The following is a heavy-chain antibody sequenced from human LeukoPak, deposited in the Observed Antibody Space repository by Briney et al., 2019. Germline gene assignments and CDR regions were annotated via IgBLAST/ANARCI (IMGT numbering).Heavy chain of an antibody. V-gene: IGHV4-31*03. D-gene: IGHD3-22*01. CDR2: IYYSGST. CDR1: GGSISSGGYY. Sequence: SETLSLTCTVSGGSISSGGYYWSWMRQHPGKGLESIGYIYYSGSTYYNPSLKSRLTISVDTSKNQFSLKVTSVTAADTAVYYCARGDDSSGYYYFDYWGQGTLVTVSS. J-gene: IGHJ4*02. CDR3: ARGDDSSGYYYFDY.